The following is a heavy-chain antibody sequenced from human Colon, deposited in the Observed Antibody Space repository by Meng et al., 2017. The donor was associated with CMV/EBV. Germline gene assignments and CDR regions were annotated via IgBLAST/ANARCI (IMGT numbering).Heavy chain of an antibody. V-gene: IGHV1-69*12. CDR2: IIPIFGTA. CDR3: ARDIDSAEGY. Sequence: VRLGALGADVEKPGFAVEAPCKASGGTFSSYVISWVRQAPGQGLEWMGGIIPIFGTANYAQKFQGRVTITADESTSTAYMELSSLRSEDTAVYYCARDIDSAEGYWGQGTLVTVSS. D-gene: IGHD1-26*01. J-gene: IGHJ4*02. CDR1: GGTFSSYV.